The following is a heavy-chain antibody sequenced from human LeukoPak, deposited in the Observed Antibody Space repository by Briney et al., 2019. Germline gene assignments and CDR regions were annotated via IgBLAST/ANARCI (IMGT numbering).Heavy chain of an antibody. J-gene: IGHJ4*02. CDR3: ARDARADY. Sequence: GGSLRLSCTASGFTFRSMPMNWVRRAPGKGLEWVSHISSSSSTIYYADSVKGRFTISRDNAKKSLYLQMNSLRDEDTAVYYCARDARADYWGQGTLVTVSS. CDR2: ISSSSSTI. CDR1: GFTFRSMP. V-gene: IGHV3-48*02.